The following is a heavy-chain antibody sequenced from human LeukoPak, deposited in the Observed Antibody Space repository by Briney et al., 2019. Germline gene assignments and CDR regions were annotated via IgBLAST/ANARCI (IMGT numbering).Heavy chain of an antibody. CDR2: IIPIFGTG. CDR1: GGTFSSYA. Sequence: GASVKVSCKASGGTFSSYAISWVRQAPGQGLEWMGGIIPIFGTGNYAQKFQGRVTITADESTSTAYMGLSSLRSEDTAVYYCARGVTKWFDPWGQGTLVTVSS. V-gene: IGHV1-69*13. D-gene: IGHD4-17*01. CDR3: ARGVTKWFDP. J-gene: IGHJ5*02.